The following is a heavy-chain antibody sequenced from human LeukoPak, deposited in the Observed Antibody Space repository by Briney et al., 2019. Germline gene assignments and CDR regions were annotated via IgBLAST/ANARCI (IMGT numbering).Heavy chain of an antibody. Sequence: ASVKVSCKASGNTFTKYGFSWVRQAPGQGLEWMGWISAYNGNTNYAQNFQGRVTMTIDTSTRTAYMELRSLRSDDTAVYYCAREGSGYYDTSGYYIFDYWGQGTLVTVSS. J-gene: IGHJ4*02. CDR3: AREGSGYYDTSGYYIFDY. V-gene: IGHV1-18*01. CDR1: GNTFTKYG. CDR2: ISAYNGNT. D-gene: IGHD3-22*01.